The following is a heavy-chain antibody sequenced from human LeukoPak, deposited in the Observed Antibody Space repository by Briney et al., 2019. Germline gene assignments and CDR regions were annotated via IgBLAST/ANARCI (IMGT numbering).Heavy chain of an antibody. V-gene: IGHV4-59*08. CDR2: IDYTGST. CDR1: APSVANDY. J-gene: IGHJ6*04. CDR3: ARRGAARRYDGMDV. D-gene: IGHD6-6*01. Sequence: QASETLSPTWTLVAPSVANDYTGWVWQPPGKGLEWIGFIDYTGSTNYNPSLKSRVTMSVDTSNNQFSLNLNSVTAADTAVYYCARRGAARRYDGMDVWGKGTTVTVSS.